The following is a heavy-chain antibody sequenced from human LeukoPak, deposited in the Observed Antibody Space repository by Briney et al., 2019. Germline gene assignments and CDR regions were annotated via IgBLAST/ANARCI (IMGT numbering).Heavy chain of an antibody. Sequence: GGSLRLSCAASGFTFSSYGMHWVRQAPGKGLEWVAVIWYDGSNKDYADSVKGRFTTSRDNSKNTLYLQMNSLRAEDTAVYYCARDLNYYGSGSYHDYWGQGTLVTASS. J-gene: IGHJ4*02. CDR2: IWYDGSNK. D-gene: IGHD3-10*01. CDR3: ARDLNYYGSGSYHDY. CDR1: GFTFSSYG. V-gene: IGHV3-33*01.